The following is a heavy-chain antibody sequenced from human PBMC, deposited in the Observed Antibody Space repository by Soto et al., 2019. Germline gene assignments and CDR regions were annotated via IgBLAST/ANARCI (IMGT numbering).Heavy chain of an antibody. CDR2: IYYSGST. CDR3: ASWGVYCTSTSCFERWFDP. J-gene: IGHJ5*02. Sequence: QVQLQESGPGLVKPSETLSLTCTVSGGSMSSYYWSWIRQPPGKGLEWIGYIYYSGSTNYTPSLTSRVTISVATSKKQLSLKLSSVTAADTAVYYCASWGVYCTSTSCFERWFDPWGQGILVTVSS. D-gene: IGHD2-2*01. CDR1: GGSMSSYY. V-gene: IGHV4-59*08.